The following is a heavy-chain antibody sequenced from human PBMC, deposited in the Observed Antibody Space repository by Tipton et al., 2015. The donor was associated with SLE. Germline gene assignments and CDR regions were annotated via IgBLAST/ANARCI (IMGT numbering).Heavy chain of an antibody. CDR3: ARGPTIAASGTFAY. J-gene: IGHJ4*02. D-gene: IGHD6-13*01. Sequence: TLSLTCAVYGGAFSGYYWSWIGQPPGKGLEWIGEIKHSGSTNYNPSLKSRVTISVDTSKNLFSLKLSSVTAADTAVYYCARGPTIAASGTFAYWGQGTLVTVSS. V-gene: IGHV4-34*01. CDR2: IKHSGST. CDR1: GGAFSGYY.